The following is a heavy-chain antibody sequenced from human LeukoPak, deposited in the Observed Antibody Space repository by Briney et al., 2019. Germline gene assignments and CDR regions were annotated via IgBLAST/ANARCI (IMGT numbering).Heavy chain of an antibody. D-gene: IGHD3-22*01. J-gene: IGHJ4*02. CDR1: GGSISSGGYY. CDR3: ARAAYDSSGYYYRYFDY. CDR2: IYYSGST. Sequence: SQTLSLTCTVSGGSISSGGYYWSWIRQHPGKGLEWIGYIYYSGSTYYNPSLKSRVTISVDTSKNQFSLKLSFVTAADTAVYYCARAAYDSSGYYYRYFDYWGQGTLVTVSS. V-gene: IGHV4-31*03.